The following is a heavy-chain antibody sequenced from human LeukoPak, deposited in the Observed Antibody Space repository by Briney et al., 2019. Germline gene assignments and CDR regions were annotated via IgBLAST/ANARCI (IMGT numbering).Heavy chain of an antibody. CDR3: ARENSGSYYQFDC. J-gene: IGHJ4*02. CDR2: ISGSGGST. V-gene: IGHV3-23*01. CDR1: GFTFSSYG. Sequence: GGSLRLSCAASGFTFSSYGMSWVRQAPGKGLEWVSAISGSGGSTYYADSVKGRFTISRDNAKNSLYLQMNSLRPEDTAVYYCARENSGSYYQFDCWGQGTLVTVSS. D-gene: IGHD1-26*01.